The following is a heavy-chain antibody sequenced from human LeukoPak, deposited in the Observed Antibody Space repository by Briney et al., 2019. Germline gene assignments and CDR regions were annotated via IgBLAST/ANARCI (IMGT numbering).Heavy chain of an antibody. CDR1: GGTFSSYA. CDR2: IIPIFGTA. Sequence: SVKVSCKASGGTFSSYAISWVRQAPGQGLEWMGGIIPIFGTANYAQKFQGRVTITADESTSTAYMELSSLRSEDTAVYYCARGRGYCSGGSCYSSDYWGQGTLVTVSS. V-gene: IGHV1-69*13. D-gene: IGHD2-15*01. J-gene: IGHJ4*02. CDR3: ARGRGYCSGGSCYSSDY.